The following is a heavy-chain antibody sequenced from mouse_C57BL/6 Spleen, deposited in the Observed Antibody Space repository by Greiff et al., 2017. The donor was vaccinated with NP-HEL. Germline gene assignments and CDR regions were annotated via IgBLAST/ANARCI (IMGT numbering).Heavy chain of an antibody. V-gene: IGHV5-4*01. J-gene: IGHJ3*01. CDR2: ISDGGSYT. CDR1: GFTFSSYA. Sequence: EVKLMESGGGLVKPGGSLKLSCAASGFTFSSYAMSWVRQTPEKRLEWVATISDGGSYTYYPDNVKGRFTISRDNAKNNLYLQMSHLKSEDTAMYYCARDRISKFAYWGQGTLVTVSA. D-gene: IGHD2-5*01. CDR3: ARDRISKFAY.